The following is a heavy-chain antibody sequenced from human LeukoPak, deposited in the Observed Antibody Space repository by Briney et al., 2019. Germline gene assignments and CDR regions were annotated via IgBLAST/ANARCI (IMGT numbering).Heavy chain of an antibody. D-gene: IGHD5-12*01. V-gene: IGHV1-2*02. CDR2: INPNSGGT. CDR3: ARMSGYVDYFDY. CDR1: GYTFTGYY. Sequence: ASVKVSCKASGYTFTGYYMHWVRQAPGQGLEWMGWINPNSGGTNYAQKFQGRVTMTRDTSISTAYMELSRLRSDDTAVYYCARMSGYVDYFDYWGQGTLVTVSS. J-gene: IGHJ4*02.